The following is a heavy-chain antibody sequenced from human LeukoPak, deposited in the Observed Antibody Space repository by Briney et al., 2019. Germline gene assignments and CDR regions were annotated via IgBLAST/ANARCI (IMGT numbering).Heavy chain of an antibody. CDR1: GFTFVDYA. J-gene: IGHJ4*02. CDR2: IRSNPSGGTT. V-gene: IGHV3-49*04. Sequence: GGSLRLSCTASGFTFVDYAMTWVRQAQGKGLEWVCFIRSNPSGGTTEYAASVKGIFTISRDDSKSIAYLQMNSLKTEDTAVYYCTRGLLPGYWGQGTLVTVSS. D-gene: IGHD2/OR15-2a*01. CDR3: TRGLLPGY.